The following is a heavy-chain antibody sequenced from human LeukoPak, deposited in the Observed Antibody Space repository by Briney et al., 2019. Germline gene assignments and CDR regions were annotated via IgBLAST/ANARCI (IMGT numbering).Heavy chain of an antibody. D-gene: IGHD3-10*01. J-gene: IGHJ6*03. CDR3: ARPPRYGSGSYRRNYYMDV. Sequence: SETLSLTCAVCGGSFSGYYWSWIRQPPGKGLEWIGEINHSGSTNYNPSLKSRVTISVDTSKNQFSLKLSSVTAADTAVYYCARPPRYGSGSYRRNYYMDVWGKGTTVTISS. V-gene: IGHV4-34*01. CDR2: INHSGST. CDR1: GGSFSGYY.